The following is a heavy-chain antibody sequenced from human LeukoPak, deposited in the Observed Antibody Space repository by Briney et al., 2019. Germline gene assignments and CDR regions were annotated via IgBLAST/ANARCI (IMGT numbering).Heavy chain of an antibody. D-gene: IGHD1-26*01. V-gene: IGHV4-34*01. CDR1: GGSFSGYY. J-gene: IGHJ6*02. CDR2: INHSGST. Sequence: SETLSLTCAVYGGSFSGYYWSWIRQPPGKGLEWIGEINHSGSTNYNPSLKSRVTISVDTSKNQFSLKLSSMTAADTAVYCCARGTGGVGATTDAYYYYGMDVWGQGTTVTVSS. CDR3: ARGTGGVGATTDAYYYYGMDV.